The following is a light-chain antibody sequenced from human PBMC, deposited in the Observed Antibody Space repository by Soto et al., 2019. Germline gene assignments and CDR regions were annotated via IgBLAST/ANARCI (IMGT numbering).Light chain of an antibody. CDR1: SSNIGSNT. CDR2: SNN. Sequence: QSVLTQPPSASGTPGQRVTISCSGRSSNIGSNTVNWYQQLPGTAPKLLIYSNNQRPSGVPDRFSGSKSGTSASLAISGLQYEDEADYYCAAWDDSLNGHVVFGGGTQLTVL. V-gene: IGLV1-44*01. J-gene: IGLJ2*01. CDR3: AAWDDSLNGHVV.